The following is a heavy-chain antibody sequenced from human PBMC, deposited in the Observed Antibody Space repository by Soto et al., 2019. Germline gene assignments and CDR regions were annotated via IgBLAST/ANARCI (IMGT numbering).Heavy chain of an antibody. D-gene: IGHD4-17*01. CDR1: GFTFSSYG. CDR2: ISYDGSNK. J-gene: IGHJ6*02. V-gene: IGHV3-30*18. CDR3: AKDLGPPRHGAARSYYYYGMDV. Sequence: GGSLRLSCAASGFTFSSYGMHWVRQAPGKGLEWVAVISYDGSNKYYADSVKGRFTISRDNSKNTLYLQMNSLRAEDTAVYYWAKDLGPPRHGAARSYYYYGMDVWGQGTTVTVSS.